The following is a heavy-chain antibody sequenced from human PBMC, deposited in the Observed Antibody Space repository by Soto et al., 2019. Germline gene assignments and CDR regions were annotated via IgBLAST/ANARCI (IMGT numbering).Heavy chain of an antibody. CDR3: ASYRTLGC. V-gene: IGHV3-7*03. CDR1: GFTLSSFW. D-gene: IGHD1-26*01. Sequence: EVQLVQSGGGLVQPGGSLRLSCTASGFTLSSFWMSWVRQAPGKGLECMASIKEDGSEKIYVDSVKGRFSISRDNAKNSLYLQMNSLRAEDAAVYYCASYRTLGCWGQGTPVTVSS. CDR2: IKEDGSEK. J-gene: IGHJ4*02.